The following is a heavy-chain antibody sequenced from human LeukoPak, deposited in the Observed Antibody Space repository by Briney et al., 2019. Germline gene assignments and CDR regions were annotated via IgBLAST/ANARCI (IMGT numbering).Heavy chain of an antibody. J-gene: IGHJ6*03. D-gene: IGHD3-3*01. Sequence: ASVKVSCKASGYTFTSYDINWVRQAPGQGLEWMGGIIPIFGTANYAQKFQGRVTITADKSTSTAYMELSSLRSEDTAVYYCARAASYDFWSGYYGDYYYYMDVWGKGTTVTVSS. V-gene: IGHV1-69*06. CDR1: GYTFTSYD. CDR2: IIPIFGTA. CDR3: ARAASYDFWSGYYGDYYYYMDV.